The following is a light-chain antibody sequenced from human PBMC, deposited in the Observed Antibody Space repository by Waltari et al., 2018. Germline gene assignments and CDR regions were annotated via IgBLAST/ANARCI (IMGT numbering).Light chain of an antibody. CDR1: QRVSNTY. V-gene: IGKV3-20*01. CDR3: EQYGSSPGET. CDR2: GTS. Sequence: EIVFTQSPASLSLSPGQRATLSCRASQRVSNTYLAWHQQKPGQAPRLPIYGTSNRATGTPERFSGGGSGTELTLTIARLEPEDFGVYYGEQYGSSPGETFGPGTKLEIK. J-gene: IGKJ2*01.